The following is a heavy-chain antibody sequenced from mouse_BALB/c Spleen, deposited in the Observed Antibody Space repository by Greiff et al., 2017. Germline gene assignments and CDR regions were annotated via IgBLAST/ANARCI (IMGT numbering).Heavy chain of an antibody. CDR2: ISSGGGST. CDR3: ARPGYYAMDY. Sequence: EVQRVESGGGLVKPGGSLKLSCAASGFAFSSYDMSWVRQTPEKRLEWVAYISSGGGSTYYPDTVKGRFTISRDNAKNTLYLQMSSLKSEDTAMYYCARPGYYAMDYWGQGTSVTVSS. J-gene: IGHJ4*01. V-gene: IGHV5-12-1*01. CDR1: GFAFSSYD.